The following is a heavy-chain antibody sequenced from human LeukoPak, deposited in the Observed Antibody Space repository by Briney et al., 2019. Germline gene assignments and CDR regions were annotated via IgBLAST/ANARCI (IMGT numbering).Heavy chain of an antibody. V-gene: IGHV4-4*07. CDR1: GGSISSYY. D-gene: IGHD6-13*01. J-gene: IGHJ4*02. CDR2: IYTSGST. Sequence: SETLSLTCTVSGGSISSYYWSWIRQPAGKGLEWIGRIYTSGSTNYNPSLKSRVTMSVDTSKNQFSLKLSSVTAADTAVYYCARVKSYSSSWYYFDYWGQGALVTVSS. CDR3: ARVKSYSSSWYYFDY.